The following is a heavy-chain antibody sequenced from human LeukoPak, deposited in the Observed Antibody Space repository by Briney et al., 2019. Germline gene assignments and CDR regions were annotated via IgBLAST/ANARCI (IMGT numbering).Heavy chain of an antibody. D-gene: IGHD3-10*02. J-gene: IGHJ4*02. CDR2: IYSGGST. CDR1: GFTVSSYY. CDR3: ARGLLFGELFSY. Sequence: GGSLRLSCAASGFTVSSYYMSWVRQAPGKGLAWVSVIYSGGSTYYADSMKGRFTISRDNSKNTLYLQMNSLRAEDTAVYYCARGLLFGELFSYWGQGTLVTVSS. V-gene: IGHV3-53*01.